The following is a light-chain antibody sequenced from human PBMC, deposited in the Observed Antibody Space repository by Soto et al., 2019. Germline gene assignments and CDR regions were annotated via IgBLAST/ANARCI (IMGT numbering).Light chain of an antibody. V-gene: IGKV1-5*03. CDR2: KAS. Sequence: DIQMTQSPSTLSASVGDRVTITCRASQSISSWLAWYQQEPGKAPKLLIYKASTLQSGVPSRFSGSGSGTEFTLTISSLQPADFATYYCQQYNSYPWTFGQGTKVESK. J-gene: IGKJ1*01. CDR3: QQYNSYPWT. CDR1: QSISSW.